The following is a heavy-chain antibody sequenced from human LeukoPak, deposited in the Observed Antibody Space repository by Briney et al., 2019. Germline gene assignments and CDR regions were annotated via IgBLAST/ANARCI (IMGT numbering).Heavy chain of an antibody. CDR1: GFTHDDYA. D-gene: IGHD2-2*01. CDR2: ISWDGGST. Sequence: PGGSLRLFCAASGFTHDDYALHCVRHAPGKGLEWVSLISWDGGSTYNADSVEGRFTISRDNSKNSLYLQLNSLRAEYTALYYFAKDIRARVVVPAVHYMDVWGKGTTVTVSS. CDR3: AKDIRARVVVPAVHYMDV. V-gene: IGHV3-43D*04. J-gene: IGHJ6*03.